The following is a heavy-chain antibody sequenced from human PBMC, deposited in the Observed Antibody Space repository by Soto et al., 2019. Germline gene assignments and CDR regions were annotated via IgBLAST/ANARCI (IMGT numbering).Heavy chain of an antibody. D-gene: IGHD2-21*01. CDR3: ARGVNALEI. V-gene: IGHV4-59*01. Sequence: QVQLQESGPGLVKPSETLSLTCTVSGGSIDSYYYSWIRQPPGKGLDWIGYIYYSGSTSYNPSLKSRVTISLDMSKRQFSLRLSGVTAADTAVYYCARGVNALEIWGPGTMVTVSS. CDR2: IYYSGST. J-gene: IGHJ3*02. CDR1: GGSIDSYY.